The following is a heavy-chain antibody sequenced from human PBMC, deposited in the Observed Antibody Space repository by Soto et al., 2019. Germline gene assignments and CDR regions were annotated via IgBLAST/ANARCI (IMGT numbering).Heavy chain of an antibody. D-gene: IGHD2-2*01. V-gene: IGHV3-21*01. CDR3: ARLLDCISTSCYYYYYYGMDV. J-gene: IGHJ6*02. CDR2: ISSSSSYI. Sequence: EVQLVESGGGLVKPGGSLRLSCAASGFTFSSYSMNWVRQAPGKGLEWVSSISSSSSYIYYADSVKGRFTISRDKAKNSLYLQMNSLRAEDTAVYYCARLLDCISTSCYYYYYYGMDVWGQGTTVTVSS. CDR1: GFTFSSYS.